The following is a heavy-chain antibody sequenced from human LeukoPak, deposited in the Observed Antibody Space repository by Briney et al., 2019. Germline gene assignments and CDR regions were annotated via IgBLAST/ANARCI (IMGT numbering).Heavy chain of an antibody. V-gene: IGHV3-23*01. CDR3: VKDRCGTTCYSDFDS. CDR1: GFAFSSYA. D-gene: IGHD2-15*01. CDR2: ISGSGGST. Sequence: GGSLRLSCAASGFAFSSYAMSWVRQAPGKGLEWVSAISGSGGSTYYADSVKGRFNISRDNSKNTLDLQMNSLRAEDTAEYYCVKDRCGTTCYSDFDSWGQGTLVTVSS. J-gene: IGHJ4*02.